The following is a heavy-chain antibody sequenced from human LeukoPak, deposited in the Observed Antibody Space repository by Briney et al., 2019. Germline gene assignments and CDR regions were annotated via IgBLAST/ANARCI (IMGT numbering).Heavy chain of an antibody. J-gene: IGHJ4*02. CDR3: VKDFGRNLGGPGY. D-gene: IGHD3-10*01. V-gene: IGHV3-23*01. Sequence: GGSLRLSCAASGFTFSTYTMAWVRQAPGGGLEWVSGIGGDGGGGTYYADSVKGRFAISRGNSKSTLYLQMNSLRVEDTAVYYCVKDFGRNLGGPGYWGRGTLVTVSS. CDR1: GFTFSTYT. CDR2: IGGDGGGGT.